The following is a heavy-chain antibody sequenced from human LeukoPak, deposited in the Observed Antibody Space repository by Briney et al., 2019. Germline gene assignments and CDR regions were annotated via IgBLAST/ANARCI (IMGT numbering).Heavy chain of an antibody. V-gene: IGHV3-74*01. CDR1: GFTFSSYW. CDR3: ARAARPYYYYMDV. D-gene: IGHD6-6*01. Sequence: GGSLRLSCAASGFTFSSYWMHWVRQAPGKGLVWVSRINSDGSSTSYADSVKGRLTISRDNAKNTLYLQMNSLRAEDTAVYYCARAARPYYYYMDVWGKGTTVTVSS. J-gene: IGHJ6*03. CDR2: INSDGSST.